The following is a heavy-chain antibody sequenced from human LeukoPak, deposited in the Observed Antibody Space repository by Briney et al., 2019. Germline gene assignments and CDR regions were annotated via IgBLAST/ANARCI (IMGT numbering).Heavy chain of an antibody. CDR2: IKQDGSEK. D-gene: IGHD3-22*01. CDR1: GFTFSSYW. J-gene: IGHJ4*02. Sequence: GGSLRLSCAASGFTFSSYWMTWVRQAPGKGLEWVATIKQDGSEKYYVDSVKGRFTISRDDAKNSLYLQMNSLRAEDTAVYYCARGSYYWVYWGQGTLVTVSS. V-gene: IGHV3-7*05. CDR3: ARGSYYWVY.